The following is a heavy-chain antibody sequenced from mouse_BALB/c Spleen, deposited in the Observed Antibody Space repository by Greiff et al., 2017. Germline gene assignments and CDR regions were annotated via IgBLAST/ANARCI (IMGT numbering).Heavy chain of an antibody. J-gene: IGHJ1*01. V-gene: IGHV1S81*02. CDR2: INPSNGRT. Sequence: VQLQQPGAELVKPGASVKLSCKASGYTFTSYWMHWVKQRPGQGLEWIGEINPSNGRTNYNEKFKSKATLTVDKSSSTAYMQLSSLTSEDSAVYYCARCGSSYEWYFDVWGAGTTVTVSS. CDR3: ARCGSSYEWYFDV. D-gene: IGHD1-1*01. CDR1: GYTFTSYW.